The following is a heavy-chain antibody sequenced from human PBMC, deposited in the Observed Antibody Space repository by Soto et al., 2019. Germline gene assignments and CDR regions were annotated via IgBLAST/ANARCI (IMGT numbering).Heavy chain of an antibody. Sequence: EVPLVESGGDLVQPGGSLRLSCAASGFTFSYFPIHWVRQAPGKGLEYVSAISGDGGSTYYASSVKGRFTISRDNSKNTLYLQMGSLRVEDTAIYYCARESIGGNDYWGQGTLVTVSS. D-gene: IGHD2-8*01. CDR3: ARESIGGNDY. J-gene: IGHJ4*02. V-gene: IGHV3-64*01. CDR2: ISGDGGST. CDR1: GFTFSYFP.